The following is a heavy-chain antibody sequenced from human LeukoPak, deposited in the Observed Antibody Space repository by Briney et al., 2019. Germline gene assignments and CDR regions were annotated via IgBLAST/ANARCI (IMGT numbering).Heavy chain of an antibody. Sequence: ASVKVSCKVSGYTLTELSMHWVRQAPGKGLEWMGGFDPEDGETIYAQKFQGRVTMTEDTSTDTAYMELSSLRSEDTAVYYCARGSPSGGRDNWFDPWGQGTLVTVSS. J-gene: IGHJ5*02. D-gene: IGHD2-15*01. CDR3: ARGSPSGGRDNWFDP. CDR2: FDPEDGET. V-gene: IGHV1-24*01. CDR1: GYTLTELS.